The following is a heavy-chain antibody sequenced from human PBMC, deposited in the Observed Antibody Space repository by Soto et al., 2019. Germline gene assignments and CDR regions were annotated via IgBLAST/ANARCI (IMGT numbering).Heavy chain of an antibody. V-gene: IGHV4-34*01. CDR2: INHSGST. J-gene: IGHJ5*02. CDR3: ARGLLLWFGELTSNWFDP. CDR1: GGSFSGYY. Sequence: SETLSLTCAVYGGSFSGYYWSWIRQPPGKGLEWVGEINHSGSTNYNPSLKSRVTISVDTSKNQFSLKLSSVTAADTAVYYCARGLLLWFGELTSNWFDPGGQGTRVTVSS. D-gene: IGHD3-10*01.